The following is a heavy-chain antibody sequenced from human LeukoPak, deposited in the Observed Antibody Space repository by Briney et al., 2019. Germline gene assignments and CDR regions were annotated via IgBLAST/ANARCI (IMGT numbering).Heavy chain of an antibody. CDR3: ARRTGAAPGEFFLH. CDR1: GFIVSDSY. Sequence: GGSLRISCAGSGFIVSDSYTSWVRQGPGKGLEWISAIYSSGSTDYADSVRGRFTIARDTSKNMVYLQMNSLTAEDTATYYCARRTGAAPGEFFLHWGQGTLVTVSS. V-gene: IGHV3-53*01. J-gene: IGHJ1*01. D-gene: IGHD6-19*01. CDR2: IYSSGST.